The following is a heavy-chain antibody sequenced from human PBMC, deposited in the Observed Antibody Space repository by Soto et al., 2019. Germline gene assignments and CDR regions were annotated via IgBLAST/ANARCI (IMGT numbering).Heavy chain of an antibody. CDR3: ARLYSTRYNSDGLDV. CDR1: GGSVLSTNW. D-gene: IGHD6-13*01. J-gene: IGHJ6*02. V-gene: IGHV4-4*02. Sequence: QVQLQESGPGLVKPSGTLSLSCGVSGGSVLSTNWWPWVRQPPGKGLEWIGEIYHSGSTNYNPSLKGRVTISLDKSKNQFSLHLSPMTAADTAVYYCARLYSTRYNSDGLDVWGQGTPVTVS. CDR2: IYHSGST.